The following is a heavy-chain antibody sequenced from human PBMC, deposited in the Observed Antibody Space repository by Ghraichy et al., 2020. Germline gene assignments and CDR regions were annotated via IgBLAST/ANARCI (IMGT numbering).Heavy chain of an antibody. CDR2: IIPIFGTA. CDR1: GGTFSSYA. CDR3: ARDGIAVAGPGLYYYYGMDV. V-gene: IGHV1-69*13. J-gene: IGHJ6*02. D-gene: IGHD6-19*01. Sequence: SVKVSCKASGGTFSSYAISWVRQAPGQGLEWMGGIIPIFGTANYAQKFQGRVTITADESTSTAYMELSSLRSEDTAVYYCARDGIAVAGPGLYYYYGMDVWGQGTTVTVSS.